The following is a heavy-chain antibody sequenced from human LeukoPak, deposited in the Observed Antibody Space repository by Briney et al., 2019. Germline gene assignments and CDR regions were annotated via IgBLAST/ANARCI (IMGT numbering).Heavy chain of an antibody. CDR2: INHSGST. V-gene: IGHV4-34*01. J-gene: IGHJ4*02. CDR1: GGSFSGYY. Sequence: NSSETLSLTCAVYGGSFSGYYWSWIRQPPGKGLEWIGEINHSGSTNYNPSLKSRVTISVDTSKNQFSLKLSSVTAADTAVHYCARGSYYYAQYYFDYWGQGTLVTVSS. CDR3: ARGSYYYAQYYFDY. D-gene: IGHD3-10*01.